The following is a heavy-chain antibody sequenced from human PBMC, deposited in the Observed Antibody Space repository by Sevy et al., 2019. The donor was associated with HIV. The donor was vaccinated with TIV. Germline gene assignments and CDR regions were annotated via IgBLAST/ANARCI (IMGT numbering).Heavy chain of an antibody. V-gene: IGHV1-69*13. CDR3: ASLVDIVVVPAARGTRRAFDI. CDR2: IIPIFGTA. CDR1: GGTFSSYA. J-gene: IGHJ3*02. Sequence: ASVKVSCKASGGTFSSYAISWVRQAPGQGLEWIGGIIPIFGTANYAQKFQGRVTITADESTSTAYMELSSLRSEDTAVYYCASLVDIVVVPAARGTRRAFDIWGQGTMVTVSS. D-gene: IGHD2-2*01.